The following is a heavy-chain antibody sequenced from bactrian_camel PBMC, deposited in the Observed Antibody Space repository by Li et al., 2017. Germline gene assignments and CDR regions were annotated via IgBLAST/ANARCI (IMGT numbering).Heavy chain of an antibody. CDR2: IASDGET. V-gene: IGHV3S53*01. CDR1: GYRSVRC. CDR3: AFVRAPAEGRCAYYAWRYYSD. J-gene: IGHJ4*01. Sequence: VQLVESGGGSVQAGGSLKLSCAASGYRSVRCMGWYRRAPGNECELVSTIASDGETYYRDSVMGRFTISRDNAKKTVYLQMNNLQPEDAAMYYCAFVRAPAEGRCAYYAWRYYSDWGQGTQVTVS. D-gene: IGHD2*01.